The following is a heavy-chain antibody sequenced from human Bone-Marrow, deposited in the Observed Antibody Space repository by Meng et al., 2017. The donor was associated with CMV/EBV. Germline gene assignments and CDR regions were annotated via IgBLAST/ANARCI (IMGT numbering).Heavy chain of an antibody. CDR2: ISAYNGNT. V-gene: IGHV1-18*01. D-gene: IGHD2-2*01. J-gene: IGHJ3*02. CDR3: ARSNIVVVPAGTHAFDI. CDR1: GYTFTSYG. Sequence: ASVKVSCKVSGYTFTSYGISWVRQAPGQGLEWMGWISAYNGNTNYAQKLQGRVTMTTDTSTSTAYMELRSLRSDDTAVYYCARSNIVVVPAGTHAFDIWGQGTMVTVSS.